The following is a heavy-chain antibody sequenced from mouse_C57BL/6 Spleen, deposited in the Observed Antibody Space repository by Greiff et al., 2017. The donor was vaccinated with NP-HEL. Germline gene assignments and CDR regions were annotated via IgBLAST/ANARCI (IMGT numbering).Heavy chain of an antibody. V-gene: IGHV5-6*01. CDR3: ARQYGSSYHFDY. CDR1: GFTFSSYG. CDR2: ISSGGSYT. D-gene: IGHD1-1*01. Sequence: DVQLVESGGDLVKPGGSLKLSCAASGFTFSSYGMSWVRQTPDKRLEWVATISSGGSYTYYPDSVKGRFTISRDNAKNTLYLQMSSLKSEDTAMYYCARQYGSSYHFDYWGQGTTLTVSS. J-gene: IGHJ2*01.